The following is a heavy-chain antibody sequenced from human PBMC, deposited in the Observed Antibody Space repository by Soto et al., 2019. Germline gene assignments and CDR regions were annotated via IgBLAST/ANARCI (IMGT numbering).Heavy chain of an antibody. Sequence: PSETLSLTCTVSNDSISTYYWTWIRQPPGKGLEWIGFIYYSGSTNYNPSLQSRVTISVDTSKNQFSLKMNSVTAADTAVYSCARTPWDGYTGYYFDYWGQGTLVT. V-gene: IGHV4-59*08. D-gene: IGHD5-18*01. J-gene: IGHJ4*02. CDR2: IYYSGST. CDR3: ARTPWDGYTGYYFDY. CDR1: NDSISTYY.